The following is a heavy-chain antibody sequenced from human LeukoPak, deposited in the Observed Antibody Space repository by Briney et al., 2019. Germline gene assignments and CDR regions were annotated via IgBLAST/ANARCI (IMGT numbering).Heavy chain of an antibody. CDR2: ISAYNGNT. J-gene: IGHJ6*03. Sequence: GASVKVSCKASGYTFTSYGISWVRQAPGQGLEWMGWISAYNGNTNYAQKLQGRVTMTTDTSTSTAYMELSSLRSEDTAVYYCARARGWSSSWYWGPSGYYYYYMDVWGKGTTVTVSS. D-gene: IGHD6-13*01. CDR3: ARARGWSSSWYWGPSGYYYYYMDV. CDR1: GYTFTSYG. V-gene: IGHV1-18*01.